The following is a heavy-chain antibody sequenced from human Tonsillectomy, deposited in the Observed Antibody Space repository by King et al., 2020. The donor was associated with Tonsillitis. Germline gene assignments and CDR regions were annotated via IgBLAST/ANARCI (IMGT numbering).Heavy chain of an antibody. Sequence: QLQESGPGLVKPSQTLSLTCTVSGGSISSGSYYWSWIRQPAGKGLEWIGRIYTSGSTNYNPSLKSRVTISVDTSKNQFSLKLISVTAADTAVYYCARAGWLRGFDYWGQGTLVTVSS. V-gene: IGHV4-61*02. J-gene: IGHJ4*02. CDR1: GGSISSGSYY. CDR3: ARAGWLRGFDY. CDR2: IYTSGST. D-gene: IGHD5-12*01.